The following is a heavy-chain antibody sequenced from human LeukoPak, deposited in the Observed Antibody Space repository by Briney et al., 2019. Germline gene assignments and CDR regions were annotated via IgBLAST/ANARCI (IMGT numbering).Heavy chain of an antibody. CDR1: GGSISSYY. CDR2: IYYSGST. Sequence: KSSETLSLTCTVSGGSISSYYWSWIRQPPGKGLEWIGYIYYSGSTNYNPSLKSRVTISVDTSKNQFSLKLSSVTAADTAVYYCARDLPPRYFDLWGRGTLVTVSS. CDR3: ARDLPPRYFDL. V-gene: IGHV4-59*01. J-gene: IGHJ2*01.